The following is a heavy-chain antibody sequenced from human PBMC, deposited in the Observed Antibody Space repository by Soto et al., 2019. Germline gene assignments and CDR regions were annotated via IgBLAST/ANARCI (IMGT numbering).Heavy chain of an antibody. D-gene: IGHD3-22*01. J-gene: IGHJ4*02. Sequence: QVQLVESGGGVVQPGRSLRLSCAASGFTFSSYAMHWVRQAPGKGLEWVAVISYDGSNKYYADSVKGRFTISRDNSKNTLYLQMNSLRAEDTAVYYCARPGGGYYPFGYWGQGTLVTVSS. CDR3: ARPGGGYYPFGY. CDR2: ISYDGSNK. CDR1: GFTFSSYA. V-gene: IGHV3-30-3*01.